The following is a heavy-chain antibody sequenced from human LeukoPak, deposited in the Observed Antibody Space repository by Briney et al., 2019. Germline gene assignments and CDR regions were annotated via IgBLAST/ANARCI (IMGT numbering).Heavy chain of an antibody. Sequence: GGSLRLSCAASGFTVSRYYMSWVRQAPGKGLEWVSSISPSSGYIYYADSVKGRFTISRDNAKKSLYLQMNSLRAEDTAVYYCARDSGRVLEWITYVDVWGKGTTVTVSS. V-gene: IGHV3-21*01. CDR3: ARDSGRVLEWITYVDV. CDR1: GFTVSRYY. CDR2: ISPSSGYI. J-gene: IGHJ6*03. D-gene: IGHD3-3*01.